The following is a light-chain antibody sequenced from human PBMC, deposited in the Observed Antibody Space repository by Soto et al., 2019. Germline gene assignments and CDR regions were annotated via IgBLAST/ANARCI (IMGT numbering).Light chain of an antibody. CDR1: QSVSSN. J-gene: IGKJ1*01. CDR3: QQYTDWPT. Sequence: EIVMTQSPATLSVSPGERAALSCRASQSVSSNLAWYQQKPGQAPRLLIYGASTRATTIPARFSGSGSGTECTLTISSLQSEDFAVYYCQQYTDWPTFGQGTKVEIK. V-gene: IGKV3-15*01. CDR2: GAS.